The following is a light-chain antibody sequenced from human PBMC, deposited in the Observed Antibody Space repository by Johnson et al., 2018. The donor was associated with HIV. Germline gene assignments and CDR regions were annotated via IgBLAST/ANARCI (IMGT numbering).Light chain of an antibody. CDR3: AAWDDSLNGHYV. Sequence: QPVLTQPPSASGTPGQRVTISCSGSSSNIGSNTVNWYQQLPGTAPKLLIYRNNQRPSGGPDRFSGSKSGTSASLAISGLQAADEADYYCAAWDDSLNGHYVFGTGTKVTVL. CDR2: RNN. J-gene: IGLJ1*01. CDR1: SSNIGSNT. V-gene: IGLV1-44*01.